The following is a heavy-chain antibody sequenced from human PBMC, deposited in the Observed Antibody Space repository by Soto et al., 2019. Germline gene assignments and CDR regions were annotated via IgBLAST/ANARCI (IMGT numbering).Heavy chain of an antibody. Sequence: SETLSLTCAVSGASVSSTYWWSWVRQPPGKGPEWIGSIYHTGNAYYNPSLKSRVTIFVDTSKNQFSLKLTSVTAADTALYYCARDYFDSSDYTTNWFDPWGQGTLVTVSS. CDR2: IYHTGNA. D-gene: IGHD3-22*01. V-gene: IGHV4-4*02. CDR1: GASVSSTYW. CDR3: ARDYFDSSDYTTNWFDP. J-gene: IGHJ5*02.